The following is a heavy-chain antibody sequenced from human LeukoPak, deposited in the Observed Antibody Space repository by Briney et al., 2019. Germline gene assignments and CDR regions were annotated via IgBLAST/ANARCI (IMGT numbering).Heavy chain of an antibody. J-gene: IGHJ4*02. D-gene: IGHD3-10*01. CDR1: EFTFSTYD. V-gene: IGHV3-23*01. CDR3: VRRVQLDY. Sequence: GGSLRLSCTASEFTFSTYDMNWVCQAPGKGLDWVSTISASGGHTYYADSVKGRFAISRDNSGNTLTLQMHSLRVEDTAVYYCVRRVQLDYWGQGTLVSVSS. CDR2: ISASGGHT.